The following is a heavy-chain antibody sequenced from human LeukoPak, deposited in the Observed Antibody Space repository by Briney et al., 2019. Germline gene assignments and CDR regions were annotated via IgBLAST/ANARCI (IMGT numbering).Heavy chain of an antibody. CDR2: IKSKIDGETI. J-gene: IGHJ4*02. V-gene: IGHV3-15*01. Sequence: GGSLGLSCAVSGFIFSKAWMSWVRQSPEKGLEWVGRIKSKIDGETIDFAAPVKGRFTISRDDSKDTLFLHVNSLRAEDTAVYYCTTGGVLILGTTTVDYWGQGTLVTVSS. D-gene: IGHD3-10*01. CDR1: GFIFSKAW. CDR3: TTGGVLILGTTTVDY.